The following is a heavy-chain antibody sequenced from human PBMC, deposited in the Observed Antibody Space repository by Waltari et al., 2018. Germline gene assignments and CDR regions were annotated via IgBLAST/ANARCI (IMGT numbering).Heavy chain of an antibody. CDR3: ARDKASNWAAPGYFEH. D-gene: IGHD1-1*01. J-gene: IGHJ1*01. Sequence: QVQLQESGPGLVKPSETLSLTCTVSGSSINYYYWSWIRQPAGKGLEYIGRMYSNGRGNDNPSLKSRVTISVDTSKNQISLTLTSVTAADTAMYYCARDKASNWAAPGYFEHWGQGILVTVSS. CDR2: MYSNGRG. CDR1: GSSINYYY. V-gene: IGHV4-4*07.